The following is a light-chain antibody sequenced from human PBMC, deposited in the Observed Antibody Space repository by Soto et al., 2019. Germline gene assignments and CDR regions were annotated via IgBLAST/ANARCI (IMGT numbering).Light chain of an antibody. CDR3: QQYSSSPRT. J-gene: IGKJ5*01. Sequence: EIVLTQSPGILYLSPGDRATLSCRASQTISSGFLAWYQQKVGQAPRLLIYDASNRATGVPDRFSGSGSGTDFRLTISRLEPEDFAVYHCQQYSSSPRTFAQGTRLEVK. V-gene: IGKV3-20*01. CDR1: QTISSGF. CDR2: DAS.